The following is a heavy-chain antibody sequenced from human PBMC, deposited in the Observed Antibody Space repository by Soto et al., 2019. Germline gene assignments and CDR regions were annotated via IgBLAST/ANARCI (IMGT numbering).Heavy chain of an antibody. J-gene: IGHJ4*02. V-gene: IGHV3-23*01. CDR2: ISGSGGST. D-gene: IGHD1-26*01. CDR1: GFTFSSYA. Sequence: EVQLLESGGGLVQPGGSLRLSCAASGFTFSSYAMRWVRQAPGKGLEWVSAISGSGGSTYYADSVKGRFTISRDNSKNTLYLQMNSLRAEDTAVFYCARRGSGSYYDYWGQGTLVTVSS. CDR3: ARRGSGSYYDY.